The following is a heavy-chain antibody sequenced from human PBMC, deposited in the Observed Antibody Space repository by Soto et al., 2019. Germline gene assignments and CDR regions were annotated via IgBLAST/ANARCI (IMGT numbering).Heavy chain of an antibody. CDR2: ISSSDGST. V-gene: IGHV3-23*01. CDR1: GFSFSSYA. CDR3: ARDRERDAWYEDY. J-gene: IGHJ4*02. D-gene: IGHD6-13*01. Sequence: TGGSLRLSCVASGFSFSSYAMSWVRQAPGKGLEWVSVISSSDGSTYYADSVKGRFTISRDNSKNTLYLQMNSLRAEDTAVYYCARDRERDAWYEDYWGQGTLVTVSS.